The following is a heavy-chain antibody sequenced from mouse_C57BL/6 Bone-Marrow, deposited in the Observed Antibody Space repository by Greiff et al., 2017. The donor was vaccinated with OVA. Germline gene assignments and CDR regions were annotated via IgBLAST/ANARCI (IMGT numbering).Heavy chain of an antibody. CDR2: ISSGGSYT. V-gene: IGHV5-6*01. D-gene: IGHD1-1*01. CDR3: ARHHGSRYCDY. J-gene: IGHJ2*01. Sequence: EVQGVESGGDLVKPGGSLKLSCAASGFTFSSYGMSWVRQTPDKRLEWVATISSGGSYTYYPDSVKGRFTISRDNAKNTLYLQMSSLKSEDTAMYYCARHHGSRYCDYWGQGTTLTGSS. CDR1: GFTFSSYG.